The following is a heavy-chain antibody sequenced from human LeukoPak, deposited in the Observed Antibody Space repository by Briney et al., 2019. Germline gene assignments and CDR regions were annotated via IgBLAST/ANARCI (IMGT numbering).Heavy chain of an antibody. CDR1: GYTFTSYD. D-gene: IGHD2-2*01. V-gene: IGHV1-8*01. CDR2: MNPNSGDT. J-gene: IGHJ4*02. Sequence: GASVKVSCKASGYTFTSYDINWVRQATGQGLEWMGWMNPNSGDTGYVQKFQGRVTMTRSTSISTAYMELSSLRSEDTAVYYCARDLTPGGYCSSTSCYGASYFDYWGQGTLVTVSS. CDR3: ARDLTPGGYCSSTSCYGASYFDY.